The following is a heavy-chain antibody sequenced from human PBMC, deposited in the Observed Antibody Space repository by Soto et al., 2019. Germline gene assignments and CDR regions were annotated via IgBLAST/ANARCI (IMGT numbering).Heavy chain of an antibody. J-gene: IGHJ6*04. V-gene: IGHV3-74*01. CDR3: ARDKEVLLTNYGMAV. CDR2: INVDGTET. CDR1: RFTFGSYW. Sequence: PGWSLRLSCTAPRFTFGSYWMHLVRQAPGKGLVWVSDINVDGTETWYADSVKGRLTISRDNDKKTLYLHMTGLRVDDTGVYYCARDKEVLLTNYGMAVWGEGTTVTVSS.